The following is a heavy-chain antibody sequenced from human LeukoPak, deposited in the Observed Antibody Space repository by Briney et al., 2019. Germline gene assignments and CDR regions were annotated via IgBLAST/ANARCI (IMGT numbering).Heavy chain of an antibody. Sequence: GGSLRLSCAASGFTVSNNYMTWVRQAPGKGLEWVSVIYSGGTTYYADSVKGRFTVSRDNSKNTLYLQMNSLRAEDTAVYYCARDEGYYFDYWGQGTLVTVSS. CDR1: GFTVSNNY. J-gene: IGHJ4*02. V-gene: IGHV3-53*01. CDR2: IYSGGTT. CDR3: ARDEGYYFDY.